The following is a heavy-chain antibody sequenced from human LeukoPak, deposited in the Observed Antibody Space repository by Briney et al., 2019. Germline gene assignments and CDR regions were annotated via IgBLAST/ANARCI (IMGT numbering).Heavy chain of an antibody. CDR1: GFTFSSYS. CDR2: ISSDSNYI. J-gene: IGHJ4*02. V-gene: IGHV3-21*01. CDR3: ARDRSRVSDY. Sequence: GGSLRLSCAASGFTFSSYSMNWVRQAPGKGLEWVSAISSDSNYIYYADSVKGRFIISRDNAKNSLYLQMNSLRVEDSAVYYCARDRSRVSDYWGQGTLVTVSS.